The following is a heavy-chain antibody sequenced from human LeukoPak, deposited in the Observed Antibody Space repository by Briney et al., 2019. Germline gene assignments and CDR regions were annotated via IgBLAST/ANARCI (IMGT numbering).Heavy chain of an antibody. CDR1: GYTLTELS. CDR2: FDPEDGET. J-gene: IGHJ3*02. Sequence: ASVKVSCKVSGYTLTELSMHWVRQAPGKGLEWMGGFDPEDGETIYAQKFQGRVTMTEDTSTDTAYMELSSLRSEDTAVYYCATDSHGYSSSWPDAFDIWGQGTMVTVSS. D-gene: IGHD6-13*01. CDR3: ATDSHGYSSSWPDAFDI. V-gene: IGHV1-24*01.